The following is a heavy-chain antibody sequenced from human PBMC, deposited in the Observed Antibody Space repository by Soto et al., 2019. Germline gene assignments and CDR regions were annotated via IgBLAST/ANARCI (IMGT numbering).Heavy chain of an antibody. V-gene: IGHV5-51*01. CDR2: IYPGDSDT. J-gene: IGHJ6*02. Sequence: PGESLKISCKGSGYTFTNYWIGWVRQMPGKGLEWMGIIYPGDSDTKYNPSFQGQVTISADKSITTTYLQWSSLKASDTAIYCCAASIFYYGMDVWGQGTTVTVSS. CDR1: GYTFTNYW. CDR3: AASIFYYGMDV.